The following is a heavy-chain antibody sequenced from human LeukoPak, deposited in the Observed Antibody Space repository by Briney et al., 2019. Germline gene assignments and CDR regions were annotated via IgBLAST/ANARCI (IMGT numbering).Heavy chain of an antibody. V-gene: IGHV4-34*01. CDR3: AREGALNFDY. CDR2: INHSGST. CDR1: GGSFSGYY. Sequence: PSETLSLTCAVYGGSFSGYYWSWIRQPPGKGLEWIGEINHSGSTNYNPSLKSRVTISVDTSKNQFSLKLSSVTAADTAVYYCAREGALNFDYWGQGTLVTVSS. J-gene: IGHJ4*02. D-gene: IGHD3-16*01.